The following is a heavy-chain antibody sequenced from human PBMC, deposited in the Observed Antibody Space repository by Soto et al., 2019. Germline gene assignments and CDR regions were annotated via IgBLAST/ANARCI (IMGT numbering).Heavy chain of an antibody. CDR3: ARDVVVTHRSNSPEYFQH. Sequence: QVQLVESGGGVVQPGRSLRLSCAASGFTFSSYAMHWVRQAPGKGLEWVAVISYDGSNKYYADSVKGRFTISRDDSKNTLYLQMNSLRAEDTAVYYCARDVVVTHRSNSPEYFQHWGQGTLVTVSS. D-gene: IGHD2-21*02. J-gene: IGHJ1*01. CDR2: ISYDGSNK. CDR1: GFTFSSYA. V-gene: IGHV3-30-3*01.